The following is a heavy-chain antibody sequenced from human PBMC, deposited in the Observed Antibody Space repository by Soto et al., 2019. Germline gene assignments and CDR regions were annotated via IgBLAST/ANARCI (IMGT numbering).Heavy chain of an antibody. Sequence: SETLSLTCTVSGGSISSGGYYWSWIRQHPGQGLEWIGYIYYSGSTYYNPSLKSRVTISVDTSKNQFSLKLSSVTAADTAVYYCARGKYYYDSSGYPAPFDYWGQGTLVTVS. CDR2: IYYSGST. D-gene: IGHD3-22*01. J-gene: IGHJ4*02. CDR3: ARGKYYYDSSGYPAPFDY. CDR1: GGSISSGGYY. V-gene: IGHV4-61*08.